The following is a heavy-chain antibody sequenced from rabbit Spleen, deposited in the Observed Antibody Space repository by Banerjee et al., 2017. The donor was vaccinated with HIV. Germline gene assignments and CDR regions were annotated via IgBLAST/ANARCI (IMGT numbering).Heavy chain of an antibody. J-gene: IGHJ4*01. CDR1: GFSFTSNYY. D-gene: IGHD1-1*01. V-gene: IGHV1S40*01. CDR3: ARDPYISSGGENL. CDR2: IYAGSSGNT. Sequence: QSLEESGGDLVKPGASLTLTCTASGFSFTSNYYMCWVRQAPGKGLEWIACIYAGSSGNTYYASWAKGRFTISKASSTTVTLQMTSLTVADTATYFCARDPYISSGGENLWGPGTLVTVS.